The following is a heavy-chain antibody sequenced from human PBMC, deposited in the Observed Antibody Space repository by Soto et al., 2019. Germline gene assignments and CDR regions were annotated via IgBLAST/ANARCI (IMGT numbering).Heavy chain of an antibody. CDR1: GFTFSSYG. D-gene: IGHD2-2*01. CDR3: ACQLD. J-gene: IGHJ4*02. V-gene: IGHV3-30*03. CDR2: ISYDGSNK. Sequence: QVQLVESGGGVVQPGRSLRLSCAASGFTFSSYGMHWVRQAPGKGLEWVAVISYDGSNKYYADSVKGRFTISRDNSKNTLYLQMNSLRAEDTAVYYCACQLDWGQGTLVTVSS.